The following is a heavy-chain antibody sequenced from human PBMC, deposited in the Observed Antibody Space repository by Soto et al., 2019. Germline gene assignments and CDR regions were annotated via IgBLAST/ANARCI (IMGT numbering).Heavy chain of an antibody. V-gene: IGHV4-39*01. CDR1: GGSISSSSYY. D-gene: IGHD3-3*01. Sequence: SETLSLTCTVSGGSISSSSYYWGWIRQPPGKGLEWIGSIYYSGSTYYNPSLKSRVTISVDTSKNQFSLKLSSVTAADTAVYYCARNRAQDGRGVIYYWGPGTMVTVYS. CDR2: IYYSGST. CDR3: ARNRAQDGRGVIYY. J-gene: IGHJ4*02.